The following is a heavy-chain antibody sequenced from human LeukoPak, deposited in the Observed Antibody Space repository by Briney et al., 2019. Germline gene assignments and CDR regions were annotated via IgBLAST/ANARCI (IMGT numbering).Heavy chain of an antibody. V-gene: IGHV1-2*02. D-gene: IGHD3-9*01. CDR1: VYSFNYYY. Sequence: GASVNVSFKTSVYSFNYYYLHWVRQAPGQGREWMGWINPNSGRTHYAPKFQGRVTLTTDTSITTAYMELSNLISGDTALYYCARDSSDILTGYYHFWGQGTLVTVSS. J-gene: IGHJ4*02. CDR3: ARDSSDILTGYYHF. CDR2: INPNSGRT.